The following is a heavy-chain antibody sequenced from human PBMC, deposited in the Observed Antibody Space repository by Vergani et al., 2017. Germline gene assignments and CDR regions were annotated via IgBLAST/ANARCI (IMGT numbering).Heavy chain of an antibody. CDR2: INPTTGNP. Sequence: QEQLVQSGSELKKPGASLKVSCKASGYSFNNYAIHWVRQAPGQGLEWMGWINPTTGNPTYARAVTGRFVFYLDTSISTAYLQIGSLKAEDTAVYFCARAKRGRLAVGATDSWGQGTLLTVSS. D-gene: IGHD6-19*01. J-gene: IGHJ4*02. CDR1: GYSFNNYA. CDR3: ARAKRGRLAVGATDS. V-gene: IGHV7-4-1*01.